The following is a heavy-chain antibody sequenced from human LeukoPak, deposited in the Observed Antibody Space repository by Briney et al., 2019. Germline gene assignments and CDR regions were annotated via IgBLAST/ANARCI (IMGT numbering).Heavy chain of an antibody. J-gene: IGHJ3*01. CDR3: ARLLDNDSSGDPDTFDL. D-gene: IGHD3-22*01. CDR2: IYYSGST. Sequence: SETLSLTCSVSGGSMSSHYWSWIRQPPGKGLEWIGCIYYSGSTKYNHSLQSRVTISLDTSRNDFSLKLTSVTAADTAVYYCARLLDNDSSGDPDTFDLWGPGTVVTVSS. V-gene: IGHV4-59*11. CDR1: GGSMSSHY.